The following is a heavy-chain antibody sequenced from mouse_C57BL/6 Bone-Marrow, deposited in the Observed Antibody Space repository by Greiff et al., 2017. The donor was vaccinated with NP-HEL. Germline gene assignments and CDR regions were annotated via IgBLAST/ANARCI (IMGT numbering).Heavy chain of an antibody. CDR3: ARDRTTVERGYFDV. V-gene: IGHV5-4*01. CDR2: ISDGGSYT. CDR1: GFTFSSYA. Sequence: DVKLVESGGGLVKPGGSLKLSCAASGFTFSSYAMSWVRQTPEKRLEWVATISDGGSYTYYPDNVKGRFTISRDNAKNNLYLQMSHLKSEDTAMYYCARDRTTVERGYFDVWGTGTTVTVSS. D-gene: IGHD1-1*01. J-gene: IGHJ1*03.